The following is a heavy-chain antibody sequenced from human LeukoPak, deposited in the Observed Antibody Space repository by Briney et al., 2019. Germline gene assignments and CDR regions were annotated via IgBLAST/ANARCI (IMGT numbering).Heavy chain of an antibody. J-gene: IGHJ6*02. V-gene: IGHV3-13*01. CDR3: VRGGHKLDIETSRYYYGLDV. CDR2: IGVTGDT. CDR1: GFTFSKDD. D-gene: IGHD2-2*03. Sequence: GGSLRLSCAASGFTFSKDDFHWVRQAPGKGLEWVAAIGVTGDTYYADSVKGRFTISRDNAKNTMYLQMNSLRAEDTAVYYCVRGGHKLDIETSRYYYGLDVWGQGTTVTVSS.